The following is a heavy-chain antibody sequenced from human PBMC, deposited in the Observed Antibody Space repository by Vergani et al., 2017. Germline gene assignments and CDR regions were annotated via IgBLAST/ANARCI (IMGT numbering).Heavy chain of an antibody. CDR2: INPHNGGT. CDR1: GYSFSNHY. CDR3: DKDVRDYDLCSATYSTTFDY. V-gene: IGHV1-46*03. D-gene: IGHD3-10*02. J-gene: IGHJ4*02. Sequence: QVQLVQSGAEVKKPGASVRVSCKASGYSFSNHYIHWVRQAPGQGLEWMGIINPHNGGTTYAQKFEGRVTMTEETSTNTIFLELSSLRSEDTAVYFCDKDVRDYDLCSATYSTTFDYWGQGTLVTVSS.